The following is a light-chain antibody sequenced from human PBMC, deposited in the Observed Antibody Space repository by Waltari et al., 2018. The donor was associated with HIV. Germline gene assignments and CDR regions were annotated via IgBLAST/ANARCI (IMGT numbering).Light chain of an antibody. J-gene: IGLJ3*02. CDR1: TSNIGSHD. CDR2: KNN. V-gene: IGLV1-47*01. CDR3: AAWDYNLSGPV. Sequence: QSVVTQPPSASGTPGQRVTIFCSGSTSNIGSHDLYWYQQLPAKAPTLLIYKNNQRPSGVPDRFSGSKSATSGSLVISGLRSEDEADYYCAAWDYNLSGPVFGGGTKLTVL.